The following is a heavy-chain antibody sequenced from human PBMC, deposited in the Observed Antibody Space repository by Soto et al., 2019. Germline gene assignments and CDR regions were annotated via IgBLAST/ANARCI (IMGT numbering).Heavy chain of an antibody. CDR1: GGSFSGYY. D-gene: IGHD3-22*01. CDR3: ARMKRITMIVVVITEFYDY. V-gene: IGHV4-34*01. Sequence: SETLSLTCAVYGGSFSGYYWSWIRQPPGKGLEWIGEINHSGSTNYNPSLKSRVTISVDTSKNQFSLKLSSVTAADTAVYYCARMKRITMIVVVITEFYDYRGQGTLVTVSS. J-gene: IGHJ4*02. CDR2: INHSGST.